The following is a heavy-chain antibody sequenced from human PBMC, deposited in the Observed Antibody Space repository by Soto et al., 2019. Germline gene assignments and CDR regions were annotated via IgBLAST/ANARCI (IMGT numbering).Heavy chain of an antibody. J-gene: IGHJ6*02. CDR1: GYSFTSYA. D-gene: IGHD2-2*01. Sequence: ASVKVSCKASGYSFTSYAIYWVRQAPGQRLEWMGWINAGNGNTKYSQKLQGRVTFTGDASASTAHMELSSLRSEDTAVYFCARGVENIVVVLDVFGYYGMDVWGQGTTVTVSS. V-gene: IGHV1-3*01. CDR3: ARGVENIVVVLDVFGYYGMDV. CDR2: INAGNGNT.